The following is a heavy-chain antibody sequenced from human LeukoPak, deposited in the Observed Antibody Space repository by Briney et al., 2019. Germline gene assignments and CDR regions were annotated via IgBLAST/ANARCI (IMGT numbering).Heavy chain of an antibody. D-gene: IGHD2-15*01. CDR3: ARDSVDCSGGSCYHY. Sequence: AASVTVSCKASGGTFSSYAISWVRQAPGQGLEWMGRIIPILGIANYAQKFQGRVTITADKSTSTAYMELSSLRSEDTAVYYCARDSVDCSGGSCYHYWGQGTLVTVSS. CDR2: IIPILGIA. CDR1: GGTFSSYA. J-gene: IGHJ4*02. V-gene: IGHV1-69*04.